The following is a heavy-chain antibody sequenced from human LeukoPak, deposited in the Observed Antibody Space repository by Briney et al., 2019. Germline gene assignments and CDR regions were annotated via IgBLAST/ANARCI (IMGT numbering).Heavy chain of an antibody. D-gene: IGHD3-10*01. CDR2: INHSGST. J-gene: IGHJ4*02. Sequence: SETLSLTCAVYRGSFSGYYWSWIRQPPGKGLEWIGEINHSGSTNYNPSLKSRVIISVDTSKNQFSLKVTSVTAADTAVYYCARPSYGSGSPFDYWGQGTLVTVSS. CDR3: ARPSYGSGSPFDY. CDR1: RGSFSGYY. V-gene: IGHV4-34*01.